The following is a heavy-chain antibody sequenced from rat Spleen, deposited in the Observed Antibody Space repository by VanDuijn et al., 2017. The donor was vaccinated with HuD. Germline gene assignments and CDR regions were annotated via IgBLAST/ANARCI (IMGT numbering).Heavy chain of an antibody. Sequence: EVQLKESGPGLVQPSQSLSLTCSVTAYSITSSYRWNWIRKFPGNKLEWMGHLNSAGSTYYNPSHKSRISIARDTTKNQFFLPGNSVTTEDTVTYYCARSRYNNSYFDYWGQGVMVAVSS. CDR3: ARSRYNNSYFDY. J-gene: IGHJ2*01. CDR2: LNSAGST. V-gene: IGHV3-3*01. D-gene: IGHD1-10*01. CDR1: AYSITSSYR.